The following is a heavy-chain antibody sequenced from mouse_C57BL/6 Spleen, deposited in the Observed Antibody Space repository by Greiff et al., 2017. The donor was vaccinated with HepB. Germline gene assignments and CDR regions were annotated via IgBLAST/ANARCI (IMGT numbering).Heavy chain of an antibody. CDR2: INPYNGDT. CDR3: ARGGNGSSPYWYFDV. V-gene: IGHV1-20*01. Sequence: VHVKQSGPELVKPGDSVKISCKASGYSFTGYFMNWVMQSHGKSLEWIGRINPYNGDTFYNQKFKGKATLTVDKSSSTAHMELRSLTSEDSAVYYCARGGNGSSPYWYFDVWGTGTTVTVSS. J-gene: IGHJ1*03. CDR1: GYSFTGYF. D-gene: IGHD1-1*01.